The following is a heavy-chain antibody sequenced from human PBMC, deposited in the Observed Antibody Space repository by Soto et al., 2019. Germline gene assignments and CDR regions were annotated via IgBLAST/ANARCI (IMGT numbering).Heavy chain of an antibody. V-gene: IGHV3-23*01. D-gene: IGHD5-12*01. CDR3: AKDDSDYRVDY. Sequence: GGSMRLSCAPSGFTFSSYAMSWVRQAPGKGLEWVSAISGSGGSTYYADSVKGRFTISRDNSKNTLYLQMNSLRAEDTAVYYCAKDDSDYRVDYWGKGARVTVSS. CDR2: ISGSGGST. J-gene: IGHJ4*02. CDR1: GFTFSSYA.